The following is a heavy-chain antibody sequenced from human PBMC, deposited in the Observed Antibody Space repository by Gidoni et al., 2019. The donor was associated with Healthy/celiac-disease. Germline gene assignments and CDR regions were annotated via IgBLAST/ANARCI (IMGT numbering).Heavy chain of an antibody. Sequence: QVQLVQSWAEVKKPGASVKVSCKASGYTFTSYYMHWVRQAPGQGLEWMGIINHSGGSTSYAQKFQGRVTMTRDTSTRTVYMELSSLRSEDTAVYYCARSDSSGDYNYWGQGTLVTVSS. CDR3: ARSDSSGDYNY. CDR2: INHSGGST. J-gene: IGHJ4*02. CDR1: GYTFTSYY. V-gene: IGHV1-46*01. D-gene: IGHD3-22*01.